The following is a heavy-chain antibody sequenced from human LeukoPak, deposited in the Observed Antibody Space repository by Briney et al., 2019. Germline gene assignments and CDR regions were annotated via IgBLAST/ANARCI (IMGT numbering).Heavy chain of an antibody. V-gene: IGHV3-30*02. CDR3: ARDRGIAAAGRSNYFDY. Sequence: GGSLRLSCAASGFTFNSYGMHWVRQAPGKGLEWVAFIRYDGSYEYYADSVKGRFTISRDNSKTTLYLQMNSLRAEDTAVYYCARDRGIAAAGRSNYFDYWGQGTLVTVSS. D-gene: IGHD6-13*01. CDR1: GFTFNSYG. J-gene: IGHJ4*02. CDR2: IRYDGSYE.